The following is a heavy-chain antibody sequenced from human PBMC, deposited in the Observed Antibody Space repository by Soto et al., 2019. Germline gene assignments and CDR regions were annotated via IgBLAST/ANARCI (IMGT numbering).Heavy chain of an antibody. Sequence: SVKVSCKASGGTFSSYAISWARQAPGQGLEWMGGIIPIFGTANYAQKLQGRVTMTTDTSTSTAYMELRSLRSDDTAVYYCARDWDSGGYPRYFDYWGHGTLVTVSS. CDR2: IIPIFGTA. CDR3: ARDWDSGGYPRYFDY. V-gene: IGHV1-69*05. J-gene: IGHJ4*01. D-gene: IGHD3-22*01. CDR1: GGTFSSYA.